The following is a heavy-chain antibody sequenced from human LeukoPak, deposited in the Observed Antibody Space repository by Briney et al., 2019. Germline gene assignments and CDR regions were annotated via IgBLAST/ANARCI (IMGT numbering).Heavy chain of an antibody. CDR1: GYSFSRYG. D-gene: IGHD3-10*01. Sequence: ASVKVSCKASGYSFSRYGISWVRQAPGQGLEWMGWISTSNHNINYAQKFQSRVTMTTDASTSTAYMELRSLRPDDPAVYYCVRDGYGSGKGFFDYWGQGTLVTVSS. CDR3: VRDGYGSGKGFFDY. J-gene: IGHJ4*02. V-gene: IGHV1-18*01. CDR2: ISTSNHNI.